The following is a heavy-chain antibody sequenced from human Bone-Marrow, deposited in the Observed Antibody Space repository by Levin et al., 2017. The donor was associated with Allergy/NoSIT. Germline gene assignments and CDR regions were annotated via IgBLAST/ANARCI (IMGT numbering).Heavy chain of an antibody. V-gene: IGHV1-18*01. CDR3: ARDPGGSSSWYLAFDS. CDR1: GYTFTSYG. D-gene: IGHD6-13*01. CDR2: ISAYNGNT. J-gene: IGHJ3*02. Sequence: ASVKVSCKASGYTFTSYGISWVRQAPGQGLEWMGWISAYNGNTNYAQKLQGRVTMTTDTSTSTAYMELRSLRSDDTAVYYCARDPGGSSSWYLAFDSWGQGTMVTVSS.